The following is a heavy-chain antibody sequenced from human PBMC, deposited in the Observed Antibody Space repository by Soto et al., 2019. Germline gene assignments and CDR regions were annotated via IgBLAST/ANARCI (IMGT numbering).Heavy chain of an antibody. J-gene: IGHJ3*02. CDR3: AKDMSGSTSSDI. Sequence: GGSLRLSCAASGFTFSSYAMSWVRQAPWQGLEWVSYLTPGGDITVYADSVKGRFTISRDNSKNTLYLQMSSLRAEDTAVYYCAKDMSGSTSSDICATATMLTVSS. V-gene: IGHV3-23*01. CDR1: GFTFSSYA. CDR2: LTPGGDIT. D-gene: IGHD5-12*01.